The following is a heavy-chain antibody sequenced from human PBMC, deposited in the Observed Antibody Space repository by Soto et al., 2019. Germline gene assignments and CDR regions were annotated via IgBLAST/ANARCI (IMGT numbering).Heavy chain of an antibody. CDR2: ISYDGSNK. V-gene: IGHV3-30*04. CDR3: ARPPVIDIVVPPDD. CDR1: GFTFSTYA. J-gene: IGHJ4*02. D-gene: IGHD2-15*01. Sequence: GGSLRLSCPASGFTFSTYALHGVRQAPGKGLEWVAVISYDGSNKHYADPVKGRFTISRDNSKNTLYLQMICLRAEDTAVYYCARPPVIDIVVPPDDWGQGTLVTVS.